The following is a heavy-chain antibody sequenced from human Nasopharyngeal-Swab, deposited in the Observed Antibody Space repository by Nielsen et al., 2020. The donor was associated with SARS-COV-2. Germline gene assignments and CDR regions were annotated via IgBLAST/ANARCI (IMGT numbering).Heavy chain of an antibody. CDR1: GGSFSGYY. J-gene: IGHJ4*02. V-gene: IGHV4-34*01. CDR2: INHSGST. D-gene: IGHD6-19*01. Sequence: SETLSLTCAVYGGSFSGYYWSWIRQPPGKGLEWIGEINHSGSTNYNPSLKSRVTISVDTSKNQFSLKLSSVTAADTAVYYCARALGYSSGWVVYWGQGTLVTVSS. CDR3: ARALGYSSGWVVY.